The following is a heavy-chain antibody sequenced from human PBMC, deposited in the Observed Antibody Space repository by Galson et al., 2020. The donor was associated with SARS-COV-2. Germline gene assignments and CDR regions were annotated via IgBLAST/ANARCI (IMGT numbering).Heavy chain of an antibody. J-gene: IGHJ6*02. Sequence: AAVKVSCKASGYTFTDYYIHWVRQPPGQGLEWMGWINPKSGGTNYAQKFEGRVTMTRDTSITTAYMELSRLRADDTAVYYCARLRYYDVLTGYIVDVWGQGTMVTVSS. CDR3: ARLRYYDVLTGYIVDV. CDR1: GYTFTDYY. V-gene: IGHV1-2*02. CDR2: INPKSGGT. D-gene: IGHD3-9*01.